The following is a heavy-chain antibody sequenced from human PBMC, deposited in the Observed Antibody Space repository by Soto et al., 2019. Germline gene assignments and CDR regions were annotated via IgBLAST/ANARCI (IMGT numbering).Heavy chain of an antibody. J-gene: IGHJ4*02. CDR1: GFTFSKYW. CDR2: ISSDGNTT. Sequence: EVQLVESGGGLVQPGGSLRLSCVTSGFTFSKYWMHWVRQAPGKGLVWVSGISSDGNTTTYADSVKGRFTISRDNAKNALDLQMHSLRAEDTALYYCAKLVGTTPFDYWGQGALVTVS. D-gene: IGHD5-12*01. V-gene: IGHV3-74*01. CDR3: AKLVGTTPFDY.